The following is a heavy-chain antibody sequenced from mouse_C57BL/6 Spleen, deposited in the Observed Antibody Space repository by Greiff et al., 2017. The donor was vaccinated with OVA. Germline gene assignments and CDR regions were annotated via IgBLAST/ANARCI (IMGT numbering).Heavy chain of an antibody. V-gene: IGHV1-31*01. CDR2: IYPYNGVS. J-gene: IGHJ4*01. CDR1: GYSFTGYY. CDR3: ARDFYYGNPRYAMDY. D-gene: IGHD2-1*01. Sequence: VQLQQSGPELVKPGASVKISCKASGYSFTGYYMHWVKQSHGNILDWIGYIYPYNGVSSYTQKFKGKATLTVDKSSRTAYLELRSLTSEDSAVYYCARDFYYGNPRYAMDYWGQGTSVTVSS.